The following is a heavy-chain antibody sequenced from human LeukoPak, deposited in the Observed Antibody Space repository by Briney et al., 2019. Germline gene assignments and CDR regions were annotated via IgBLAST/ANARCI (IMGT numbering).Heavy chain of an antibody. V-gene: IGHV4-39*01. CDR1: GGSISSSSYY. D-gene: IGHD3-10*01. CDR2: IYYSGST. J-gene: IGHJ5*02. Sequence: SETLSLTCTVSGGSISSSSYYWGWIRQPPGKGLEWIGSIYYSGSTYYNPSLKSRVTISVDTSKNQFSLKLSSETAADTAVYYCASGRYYGSGSQYNWFDPWGQGTLVTVSS. CDR3: ASGRYYGSGSQYNWFDP.